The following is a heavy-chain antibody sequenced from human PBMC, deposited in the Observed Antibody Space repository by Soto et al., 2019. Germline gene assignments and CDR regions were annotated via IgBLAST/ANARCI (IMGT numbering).Heavy chain of an antibody. Sequence: WTWIRQRPGKGLEWIGYIYYSGSPNYHPSLRSRVTISVGTSLNQFSLRLNSVTAADTAVYYCARGQPYRDYYFDYWGQGALVTVSS. V-gene: IGHV4-31*02. CDR2: IYYSGSP. J-gene: IGHJ4*02. D-gene: IGHD4-17*01. CDR3: ARGQPYRDYYFDY.